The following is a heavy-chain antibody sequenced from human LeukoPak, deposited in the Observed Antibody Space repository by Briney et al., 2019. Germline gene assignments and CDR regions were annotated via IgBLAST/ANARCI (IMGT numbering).Heavy chain of an antibody. D-gene: IGHD3-10*01. CDR3: ARSPYYYGSGSYPDY. J-gene: IGHJ4*02. V-gene: IGHV4-59*01. CDR2: IYYNGST. Sequence: AEPKSLTCTVSGGSISCYYWSWIQQPARKGLEWIGIIYYNGSTYYNPSLKSRVTISVDTSKNQFTLRLGSVTAADTAVYYCARSPYYYGSGSYPDYWGQGTLVTVSS. CDR1: GGSISCYY.